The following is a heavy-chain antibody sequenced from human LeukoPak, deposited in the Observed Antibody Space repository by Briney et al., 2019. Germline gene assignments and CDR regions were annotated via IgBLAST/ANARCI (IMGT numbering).Heavy chain of an antibody. CDR3: ARPTAMGRSGDY. CDR2: IDPSASDT. Sequence: GESLKISCKASGDSFTCYWSGWVRQMPGKGLEWMGIIDPSASDTRYTPSFQGQVTISADKSLSTAYLQWNSLKASDSAMYYCARPTAMGRSGDYWGQGTLVTVSS. D-gene: IGHD5-18*01. CDR1: GDSFTCYW. J-gene: IGHJ4*02. V-gene: IGHV5-51*01.